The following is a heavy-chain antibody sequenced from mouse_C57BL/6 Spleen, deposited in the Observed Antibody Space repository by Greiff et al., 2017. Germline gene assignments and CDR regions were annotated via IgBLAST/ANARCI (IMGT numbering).Heavy chain of an antibody. CDR2: ISNGGGST. V-gene: IGHV5-12*01. J-gene: IGHJ2*01. CDR1: GFTFSDYY. Sequence: EVMLMESGGGLVQPGGSLKLSCAASGFTFSDYYMYWVRQTPEKGLEWVAYISNGGGSTYYPDTVKGRCTISRDNAKNTLYLQMSRLKAEDTAMYYCARRTGTGGFDYWGKGTTLTVSS. D-gene: IGHD4-1*01. CDR3: ARRTGTGGFDY.